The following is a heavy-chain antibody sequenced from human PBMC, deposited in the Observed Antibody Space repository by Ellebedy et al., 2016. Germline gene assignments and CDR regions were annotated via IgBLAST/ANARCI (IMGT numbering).Heavy chain of an antibody. Sequence: GEPLKISXAASGFTFSSYWMHWVRQAPGKGLVWVSRINSDGSSTSYADSVKGRFTISRDNAKNTLYLQMNSLRAEDTAVYYCARQLRLGELSLYRFDYWGQGTLVTVSS. V-gene: IGHV3-74*01. CDR3: ARQLRLGELSLYRFDY. J-gene: IGHJ4*02. CDR2: INSDGSST. CDR1: GFTFSSYW. D-gene: IGHD3-16*02.